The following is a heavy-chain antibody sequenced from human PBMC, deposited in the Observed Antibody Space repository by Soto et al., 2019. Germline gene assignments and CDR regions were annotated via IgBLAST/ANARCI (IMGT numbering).Heavy chain of an antibody. CDR1: GGSFSGYY. CDR3: ARGLIGYSSGYPKWFDP. CDR2: INHSGST. Sequence: PSETLSLTCAVYGGSFSGYYWSWIRQPAGKGLEWIGEINHSGSTNKNPSLKSRVTMSVDTSKNQFSLKVNSVTAADTAVYYCARGLIGYSSGYPKWFDPWGQGTLVTVSS. D-gene: IGHD2-15*01. J-gene: IGHJ5*02. V-gene: IGHV4-34*01.